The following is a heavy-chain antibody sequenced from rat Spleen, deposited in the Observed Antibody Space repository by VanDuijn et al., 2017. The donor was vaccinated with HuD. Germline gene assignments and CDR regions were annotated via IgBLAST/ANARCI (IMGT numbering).Heavy chain of an antibody. V-gene: IGHV2S8*01. CDR1: GFSLTSYG. J-gene: IGHJ4*01. CDR3: TREGYTTDYPPMDA. D-gene: IGHD1-6*01. CDR2: ISSGGST. Sequence: QVQLKESGPDLVQPSQTLSLTCTVSGFSLTSYGVSWVRQPPGKGLAWIAAISSGGSTYYNSVLKSRLSISRDTSKSQVFLKMNSLRSEDTATYYCTREGYTTDYPPMDAWGQGASVTVSS.